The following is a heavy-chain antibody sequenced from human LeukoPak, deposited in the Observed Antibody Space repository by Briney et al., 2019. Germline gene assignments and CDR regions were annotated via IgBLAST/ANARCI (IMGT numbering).Heavy chain of an antibody. V-gene: IGHV1-69*13. D-gene: IGHD2-15*01. CDR2: IIPIFGTA. CDR1: GGTFSSYA. Sequence: SVKVSCKASGGTFSSYAISWVRQAPGQGLEWMGGIIPIFGTANYAQKFQGRVTITADESTSTAYMELSSLRSEDTAVYYCARGNIPFIVHLVFDYWGQGTPVTVSS. CDR3: ARGNIPFIVHLVFDY. J-gene: IGHJ4*02.